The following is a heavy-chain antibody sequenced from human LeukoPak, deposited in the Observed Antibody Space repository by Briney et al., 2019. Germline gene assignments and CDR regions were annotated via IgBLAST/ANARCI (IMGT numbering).Heavy chain of an antibody. CDR2: INHSGST. CDR3: ARGPIRTVTTFKKRNWFDP. Sequence: SETLSLTCTVSGDSISSYYWSWIRQPPGKGLEWIGEINHSGSTNYNPSLKSRVTISVDTSKNQFSLKLSSVAAADTAVYYCARGPIRTVTTFKKRNWFDPWGQGTLVTVSS. CDR1: GDSISSYY. D-gene: IGHD4-17*01. V-gene: IGHV4-34*01. J-gene: IGHJ5*02.